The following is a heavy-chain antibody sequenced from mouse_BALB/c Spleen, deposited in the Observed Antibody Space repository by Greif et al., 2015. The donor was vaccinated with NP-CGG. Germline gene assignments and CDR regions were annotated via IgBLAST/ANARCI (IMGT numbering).Heavy chain of an antibody. CDR1: GYAFTNYL. J-gene: IGHJ4*01. D-gene: IGHD2-4*01. CDR2: INPGSGGT. CDR3: ARRGYYDYDGGAMDY. Sequence: QVQLQQSGAELVRPGTSVKVSCKASGYAFTNYLIEWVKQRPGQGLEWIGVINPGSGGTNYNEKFKGKATLTADKSSSTAYMQLSSLTSDDSAVYFCARRGYYDYDGGAMDYWGQGTSVTVSS. V-gene: IGHV1-54*01.